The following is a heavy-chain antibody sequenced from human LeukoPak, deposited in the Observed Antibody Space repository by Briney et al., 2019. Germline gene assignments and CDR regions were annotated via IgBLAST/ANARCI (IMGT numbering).Heavy chain of an antibody. CDR3: AKDPSWVQLWSHYYFDY. D-gene: IGHD5-18*01. J-gene: IGHJ4*02. CDR2: ISYDGSNK. CDR1: GFTFSSYG. V-gene: IGHV3-30*18. Sequence: PGGSLRLSSAASGFTFSSYGMHWVRQAPGKGLEWVAVISYDGSNKYYADSVKGRFTISRDNSKNTLYLHMNSLRAEDTAVYYCAKDPSWVQLWSHYYFDYWGQGTLVTVSS.